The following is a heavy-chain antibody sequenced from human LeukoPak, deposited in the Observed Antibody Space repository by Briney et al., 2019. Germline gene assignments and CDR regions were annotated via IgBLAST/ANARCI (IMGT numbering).Heavy chain of an antibody. J-gene: IGHJ4*02. Sequence: PSETLSLTCTVSGGSISSGGYYWSWIRQHPGKGLEWIGYIYYSGSTYYNPSLKSRATISVDTSKNQFSLKLSSVTAADTAVYYCAVGYYGSGTPFDYWGQGTLVTVSS. V-gene: IGHV4-31*03. CDR3: AVGYYGSGTPFDY. CDR1: GGSISSGGYY. D-gene: IGHD3-10*01. CDR2: IYYSGST.